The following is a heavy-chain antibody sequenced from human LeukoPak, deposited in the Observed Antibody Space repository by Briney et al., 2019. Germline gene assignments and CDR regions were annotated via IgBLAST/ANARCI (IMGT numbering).Heavy chain of an antibody. J-gene: IGHJ5*02. CDR1: GFTFSSYA. Sequence: GGSLRLSCTASGFTFSSYAMNWVRQAPGKGLEWVAVISYDGSNKYYADSMKGRFTISRDNSKNTLYLQMNSLRAEDTAVYYCARDPTVRGVPPVFDPWGQGTLVTVSS. D-gene: IGHD3-10*01. V-gene: IGHV3-30-3*01. CDR2: ISYDGSNK. CDR3: ARDPTVRGVPPVFDP.